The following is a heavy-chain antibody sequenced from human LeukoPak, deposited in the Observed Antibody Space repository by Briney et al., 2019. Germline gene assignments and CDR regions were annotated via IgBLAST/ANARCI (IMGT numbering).Heavy chain of an antibody. CDR2: IIPIFGTA. J-gene: IGHJ4*02. D-gene: IGHD4-23*01. CDR1: GGTFSSYA. V-gene: IGHV1-69*05. CDR3: VRDLNDYGGNSKFPLGY. Sequence: EASVKVSCMASGGTFSSYAISWVRQAPGQGLEWVGGIIPIFGTANYAQKFQGRVTITTDEYTSTAYMELSRLRAEDTAVYYCVRDLNDYGGNSKFPLGYGGQGTLFTVSS.